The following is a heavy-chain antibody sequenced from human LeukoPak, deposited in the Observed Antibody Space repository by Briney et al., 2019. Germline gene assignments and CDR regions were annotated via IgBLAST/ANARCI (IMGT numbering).Heavy chain of an antibody. CDR2: LYPGDSDT. CDR1: GYSFTSYW. V-gene: IGHV5-51*01. Sequence: GESLKISCKGSGYSFTSYWIGWVRQKPGKGLEWMGILYPGDSDTRYGPSFQGQVTISADKSTSTAYLQWSSLKASDTAIYYCARVFCSSTSCYADFDYWGQGTLVTVSS. D-gene: IGHD2-2*01. CDR3: ARVFCSSTSCYADFDY. J-gene: IGHJ4*02.